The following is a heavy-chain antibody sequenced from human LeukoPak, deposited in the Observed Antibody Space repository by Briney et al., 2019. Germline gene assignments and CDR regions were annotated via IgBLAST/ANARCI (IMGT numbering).Heavy chain of an antibody. CDR1: GFTFSSYS. CDR3: ARVDYGSGCDS. V-gene: IGHV3-64*01. CDR2: ISSNGRRT. Sequence: GGSLRLSCAASGFTFSSYSMHWVRQAPGKGLEFVSAISSNGRRTYYANSVKGRFTISRDISKNTLYLQMGSLRAEDMAVYYCARVDYGSGCDSWGQGTLVTVSS. D-gene: IGHD6-19*01. J-gene: IGHJ4*02.